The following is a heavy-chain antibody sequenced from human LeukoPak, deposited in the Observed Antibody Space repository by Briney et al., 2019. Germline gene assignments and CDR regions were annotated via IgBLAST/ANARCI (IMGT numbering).Heavy chain of an antibody. D-gene: IGHD2-2*01. CDR2: IIPIFGTA. V-gene: IGHV1-69*01. J-gene: IGHJ6*02. Sequence: GASVKVSCTASGGTFSSYAISWVRQAPGQGLEWMGGIIPIFGTANYAQKFQGRVAITADESTSTAYMELSSLRSEDTAVYYCARDRIIVVVPAANHYYYYGMDVWGQGTTVTVSS. CDR3: ARDRIIVVVPAANHYYYYGMDV. CDR1: GGTFSSYA.